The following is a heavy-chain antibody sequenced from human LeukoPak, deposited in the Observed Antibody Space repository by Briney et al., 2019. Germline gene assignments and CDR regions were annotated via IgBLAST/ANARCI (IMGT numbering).Heavy chain of an antibody. V-gene: IGHV4-59*12. CDR2: IYYSGST. J-gene: IGHJ4*02. CDR3: AREGHCTNGVCASFDY. CDR1: GGSISSYY. D-gene: IGHD2-8*01. Sequence: SETLSLTCTVSGGSISSYYWSWIRQPPGKGLEWIGYIYYSGSTNYNPSLKSRVTISVDTSKNQFSLKLSSVTAADTAVYYCAREGHCTNGVCASFDYWGQGTLVTVSS.